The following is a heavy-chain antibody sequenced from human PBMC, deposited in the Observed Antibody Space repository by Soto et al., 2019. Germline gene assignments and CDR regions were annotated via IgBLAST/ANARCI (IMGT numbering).Heavy chain of an antibody. CDR3: AGEAYRAHGPPYYFDS. CDR2: IDHSGSA. Sequence: PSETLSLTCAVYGGSFSGYSWTWVRQAPGKGLEWIGEIDHSGSANYSPSLKSRLTLSVDTSKSHFSLSLSSMTAADTAVYYCAGEAYRAHGPPYYFDSWGQGTQVTVSS. CDR1: GGSFSGYS. D-gene: IGHD2-21*01. V-gene: IGHV4-34*01. J-gene: IGHJ4*02.